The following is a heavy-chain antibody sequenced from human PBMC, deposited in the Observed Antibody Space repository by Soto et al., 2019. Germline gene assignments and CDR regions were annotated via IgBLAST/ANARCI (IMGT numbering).Heavy chain of an antibody. CDR1: GYSFTSYW. Sequence: PGASLKISCKGSGYSFTSYWISWVRQMPGNGLEWMGIIYPGDSDTRYSPSFQGQVTISADKSISTAYLQWSSLKASDTAMYYCARLVFIAAAGLLDYWGQGTLVTVSS. CDR2: IYPGDSDT. V-gene: IGHV5-51*01. CDR3: ARLVFIAAAGLLDY. J-gene: IGHJ4*02. D-gene: IGHD6-13*01.